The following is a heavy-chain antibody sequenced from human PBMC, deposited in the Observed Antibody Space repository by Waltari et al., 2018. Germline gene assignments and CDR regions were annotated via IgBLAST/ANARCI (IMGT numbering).Heavy chain of an antibody. CDR1: GFTFSGYS. Sequence: EVQLVESGGGLVQPGGSLRLSCAASGFTFSGYSNDWVRQAPGKGLEWVSYISPGGSTIHYADSVKGRFTISRDNAKNSLFLQMNSLRDEDTAVYYCARDINPLLPAALDYWGQGTLVTVSS. D-gene: IGHD2-2*01. CDR2: ISPGGSTI. CDR3: ARDINPLLPAALDY. J-gene: IGHJ4*02. V-gene: IGHV3-48*02.